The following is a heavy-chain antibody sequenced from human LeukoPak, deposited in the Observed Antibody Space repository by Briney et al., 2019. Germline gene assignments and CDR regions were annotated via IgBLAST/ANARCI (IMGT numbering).Heavy chain of an antibody. Sequence: GGSLRSSGAAPGFIFVRFAMHWVRQAPGKGPEYVSAISSNGDDTYYANSVKGRFTISRDNSKNTLYLQMGSLRAEDMGVYYCARDKEGSGWAYYLDYWGQGTLVTVSS. V-gene: IGHV3-64*01. D-gene: IGHD6-19*01. CDR2: ISSNGDDT. J-gene: IGHJ4*02. CDR1: GFIFVRFA. CDR3: ARDKEGSGWAYYLDY.